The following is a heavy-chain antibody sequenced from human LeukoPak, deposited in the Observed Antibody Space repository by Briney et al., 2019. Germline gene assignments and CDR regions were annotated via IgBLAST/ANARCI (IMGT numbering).Heavy chain of an antibody. CDR3: ARDIVVVVAARRAFDI. Sequence: GASVKVSCKASGYTFTGYYMHWVRQAPGQGLEWMGWISAYNGNTNYAQKLQGRVTMTTDTSTSTAYMELRSLRSDDTAVYYCARDIVVVVAARRAFDIWGQGTMVTVSS. V-gene: IGHV1-18*04. D-gene: IGHD2-15*01. J-gene: IGHJ3*02. CDR1: GYTFTGYY. CDR2: ISAYNGNT.